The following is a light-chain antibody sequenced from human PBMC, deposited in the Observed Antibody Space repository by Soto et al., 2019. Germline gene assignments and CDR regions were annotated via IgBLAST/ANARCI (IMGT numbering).Light chain of an antibody. J-gene: IGKJ4*01. CDR1: QSVSSSY. CDR2: GAS. V-gene: IGKV3-20*01. Sequence: EIVLTQSPGTLSLSTGERATLSCRASQSVSSSYLAWYQQKPGQAPRLLIYGASSRATGIPDRFSGSWSGTDFTLTISRLEPEDFAVYYCQQYGSSPPKTFGGGTKVEIK. CDR3: QQYGSSPPKT.